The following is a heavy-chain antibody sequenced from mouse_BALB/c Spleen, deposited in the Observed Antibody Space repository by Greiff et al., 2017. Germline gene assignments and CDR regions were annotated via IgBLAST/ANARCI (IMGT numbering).Heavy chain of an antibody. D-gene: IGHD2-4*01. CDR1: GYTFTDYA. CDR2: ISTYYGNT. CDR3: ARRGPYDYDPFAY. V-gene: IGHV1-67*01. Sequence: VQLQQSGPELVRPGVSVKISCKGSGYTFTDYAMHWVKQSHAKSLEWIGVISTYYGNTNYNQKFKGKATMTVDKSSSTAYMELARLTSEDSAIYYCARRGPYDYDPFAYWGQGTLVTVSA. J-gene: IGHJ3*01.